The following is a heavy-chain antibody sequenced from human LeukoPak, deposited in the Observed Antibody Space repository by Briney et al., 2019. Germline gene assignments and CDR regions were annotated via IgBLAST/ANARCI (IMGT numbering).Heavy chain of an antibody. J-gene: IGHJ5*02. CDR3: ARSGRYQPLSNWFDP. Sequence: GASVKDSCKASGGTFSSYAISWVRQAPGQGLEWMGGIIPIFGTANYAQKFQGRVTITADESTSTAYMELSSLRSEDTAVYYCARSGRYQPLSNWFDPWGQGTLVTVSS. CDR1: GGTFSSYA. V-gene: IGHV1-69*13. CDR2: IIPIFGTA. D-gene: IGHD2-2*01.